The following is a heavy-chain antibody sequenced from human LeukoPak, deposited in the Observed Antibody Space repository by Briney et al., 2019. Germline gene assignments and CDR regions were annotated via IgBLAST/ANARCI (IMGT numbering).Heavy chain of an antibody. V-gene: IGHV3-30*02. Sequence: GGSLRLSCAASGFTFSSYGMHWVRQAPGKGLEWVAFIRYDGGNKYYADSVKGRFTISRDNSKNTLYLQMNSLRAEDTAVYYCAKDSTHIVVVTATRKAPKYYYYMDVWGKGTAVTISS. CDR3: AKDSTHIVVVTATRKAPKYYYYMDV. J-gene: IGHJ6*03. CDR1: GFTFSSYG. D-gene: IGHD2-21*02. CDR2: IRYDGGNK.